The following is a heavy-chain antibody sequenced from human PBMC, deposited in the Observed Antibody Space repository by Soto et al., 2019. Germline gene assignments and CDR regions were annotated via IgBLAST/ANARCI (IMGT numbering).Heavy chain of an antibody. CDR3: ARGPSGSSSGRWFDP. CDR2: MNPNSGNA. D-gene: IGHD2-2*01. J-gene: IGHJ5*02. V-gene: IGHV1-8*01. CDR1: GYTFISYD. Sequence: ASVKVSCKAAGYTFISYDINWVRQATGQGLEWMGWMNPNSGNAGYAQKFHGRVMMTRNTSITTAYMELSGLTSEDSAVYYCARGPSGSSSGRWFDPWGQGTVVTVSS.